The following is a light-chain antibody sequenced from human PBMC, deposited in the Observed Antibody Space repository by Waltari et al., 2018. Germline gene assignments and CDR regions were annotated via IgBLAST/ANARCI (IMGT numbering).Light chain of an antibody. Sequence: SYELTQPPSVSVSPGQTANIACSGDKLRDKSASWYQQKPGHSPVLVIYQDDKRPSGIPERFSGSNSGSTATLIISGTQAVDEADYYCQAWDSNTAVFGTGTKVTVL. CDR3: QAWDSNTAV. V-gene: IGLV3-1*01. CDR2: QDD. J-gene: IGLJ1*01. CDR1: KLRDKS.